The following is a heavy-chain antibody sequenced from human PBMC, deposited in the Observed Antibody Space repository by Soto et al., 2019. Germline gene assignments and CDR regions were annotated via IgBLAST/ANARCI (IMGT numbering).Heavy chain of an antibody. V-gene: IGHV1-69*13. D-gene: IGHD3-3*01. Sequence: ASVKVSCKASGGTFSSYAISWVRQAPGQGLEWMGGIIPIFGTANYAQKFQGRVTITADESTSTAYMELSSLRSEDTAVYYCARGPVLRFLEWLFGWFDPWGQGTLVTVSS. CDR3: ARGPVLRFLEWLFGWFDP. J-gene: IGHJ5*02. CDR2: IIPIFGTA. CDR1: GGTFSSYA.